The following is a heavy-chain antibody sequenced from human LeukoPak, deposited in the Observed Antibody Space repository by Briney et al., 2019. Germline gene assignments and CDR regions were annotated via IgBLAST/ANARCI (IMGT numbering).Heavy chain of an antibody. J-gene: IGHJ6*03. CDR2: INSGSTYM. V-gene: IGHV3-21*01. CDR3: ARVEATTGRNYHYYYMDV. D-gene: IGHD1-1*01. CDR1: GFYFSSYR. Sequence: PGGSQRLSCGACGFYFSSYRMKCVRQATEEAVECVSSINSGSTYMYYADSVKGRFTMSRDNAKNSLNLQMYSLRAEDTAVYFCARVEATTGRNYHYYYMDVWGKGTTVTVSS.